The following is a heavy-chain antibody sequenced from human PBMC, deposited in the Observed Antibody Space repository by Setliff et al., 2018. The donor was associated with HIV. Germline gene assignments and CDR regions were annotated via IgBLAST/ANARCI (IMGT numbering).Heavy chain of an antibody. CDR3: ARDGDRIVVVGVKVDYYYYMDV. J-gene: IGHJ6*03. V-gene: IGHV1-18*01. D-gene: IGHD2-2*01. CDR1: GYTFSNYG. Sequence: ASVKVSCKASGYTFSNYGISWVRQAPGQGLEWMGWISAYNGNTKYAQKFQGRVTMTTDTSTSTAYMELRSLRADDTAVYYCARDGDRIVVVGVKVDYYYYMDVWGKGTTVTVS. CDR2: ISAYNGNT.